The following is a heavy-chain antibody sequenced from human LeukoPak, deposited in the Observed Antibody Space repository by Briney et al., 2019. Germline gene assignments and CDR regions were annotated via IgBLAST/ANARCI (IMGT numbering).Heavy chain of an antibody. Sequence: QPGRSLRLSCAASGFTFSGYAMHWVRQAPGKGLEWVAVISYDGSNKYYADSVKGRFTISRDSSKNTLYLQMNSLRAEDTAVYYCARDPGVQYFDYWGQGTLVTVSS. D-gene: IGHD3-10*01. CDR1: GFTFSGYA. CDR3: ARDPGVQYFDY. CDR2: ISYDGSNK. J-gene: IGHJ4*02. V-gene: IGHV3-30*04.